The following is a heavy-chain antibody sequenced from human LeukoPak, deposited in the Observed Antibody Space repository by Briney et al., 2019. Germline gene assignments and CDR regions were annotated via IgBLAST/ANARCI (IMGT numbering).Heavy chain of an antibody. CDR3: ARGGGYGDHDY. V-gene: IGHV4-30-4*08. J-gene: IGHJ4*02. CDR2: IYYSGST. Sequence: SQTLSLTCTVSGSSISSGDYYWSWIRQPPGKGLEWIGYIYYSGSTYYNPSLKSRVTISVDTSKNQFSLKLSSVTAADTAVYYCARGGGYGDHDYWGQGTLVTVSS. CDR1: GSSISSGDYY. D-gene: IGHD4-17*01.